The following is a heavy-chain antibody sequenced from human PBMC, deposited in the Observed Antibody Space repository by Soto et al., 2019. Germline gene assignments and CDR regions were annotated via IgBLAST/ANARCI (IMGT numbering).Heavy chain of an antibody. CDR3: AKGQRASRPGSGMDV. CDR2: ISWNSGSI. D-gene: IGHD6-6*01. Sequence: EVQLVESGGGLGQPGRSLRLSCAASGFTFDDYDMHWVRQAPGKGLEWVSGISWNSGSIGYADSVTGRFTISRDNAKNSLYRQMTSLRAEDTALYSCAKGQRASRPGSGMDVWGQGTTVTVSS. J-gene: IGHJ6*02. CDR1: GFTFDDYD. V-gene: IGHV3-9*01.